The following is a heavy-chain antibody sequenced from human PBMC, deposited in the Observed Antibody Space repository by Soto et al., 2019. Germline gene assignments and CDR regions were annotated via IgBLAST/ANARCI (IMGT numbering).Heavy chain of an antibody. CDR1: GFTFSSYG. V-gene: IGHV3-33*01. D-gene: IGHD3-3*01. CDR3: AREGFWSGSRLDYYYYGMDV. Sequence: GGSLRLSCAASGFTFSSYGMHWVRQAPGKGLEWVAVIWYDGSNKYYADSVKGRFTISRDNSKNTLYLQMNSLRAEDTAVYYCAREGFWSGSRLDYYYYGMDVWGQGTTVTVSS. J-gene: IGHJ6*02. CDR2: IWYDGSNK.